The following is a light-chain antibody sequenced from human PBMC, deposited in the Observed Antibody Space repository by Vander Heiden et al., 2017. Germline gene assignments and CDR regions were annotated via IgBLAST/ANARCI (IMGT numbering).Light chain of an antibody. Sequence: EIVLTQSPATLSLSPGERAPLSCRASQSVSSYLAWYQQKPGQAPRLLIYDASNRATGIPARFSGSGSGTDFTLTISSLEPEDFAVYYCQQRSNWPPLGTFGQGTKLEIK. CDR3: QQRSNWPPLGT. J-gene: IGKJ2*01. CDR2: DAS. CDR1: QSVSSY. V-gene: IGKV3-11*01.